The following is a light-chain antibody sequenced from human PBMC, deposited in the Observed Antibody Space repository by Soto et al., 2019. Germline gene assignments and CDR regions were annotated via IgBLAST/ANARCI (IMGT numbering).Light chain of an antibody. CDR1: QSITSTY. V-gene: IGKV3-20*01. Sequence: EIVLTHSPSTLSLSPGERATLSCRPSQSITSTYLAWCQQYPGQAPRLLIYGASSRATGIPDRFGGSGSGTDFTLTISRLEFEDFGVYYCQQYGVSSWAFGQGTKV. CDR3: QQYGVSSWA. J-gene: IGKJ1*01. CDR2: GAS.